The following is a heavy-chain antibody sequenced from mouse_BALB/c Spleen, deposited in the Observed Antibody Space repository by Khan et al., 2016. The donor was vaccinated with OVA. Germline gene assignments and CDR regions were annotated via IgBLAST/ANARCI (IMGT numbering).Heavy chain of an antibody. CDR1: GYAFNNYM. CDR2: INPGSGGT. V-gene: IGHV1-54*01. CDR3: ARGGDGSLAY. Sequence: QVQLQQSGAELVRPGTSVKVSCKASGYAFNNYMIEWVKQRPGQGLEWIGVINPGSGGTNYNEKFKGKATLTADKSSNTAYMQLSSLTSDDSTVYFCARGGDGSLAYWGQGTLVTVSA. J-gene: IGHJ3*01. D-gene: IGHD2-3*01.